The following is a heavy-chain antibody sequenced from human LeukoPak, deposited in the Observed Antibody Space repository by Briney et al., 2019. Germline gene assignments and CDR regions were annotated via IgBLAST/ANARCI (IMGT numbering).Heavy chain of an antibody. D-gene: IGHD3-22*01. CDR2: IYYSGST. CDR3: ARICDSSGLYYFDY. Sequence: SETLSLTCTVSGGSISSYYWSWIRQPPGKGLEWIGYIYYSGSTNYNPSLKSRVTISVDTSKNQFSLKLSSVTAADTAVYYCARICDSSGLYYFDYWGQGTLVTVSS. CDR1: GGSISSYY. J-gene: IGHJ4*02. V-gene: IGHV4-59*08.